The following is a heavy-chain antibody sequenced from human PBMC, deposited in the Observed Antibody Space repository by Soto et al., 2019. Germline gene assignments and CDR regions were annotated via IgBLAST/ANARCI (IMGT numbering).Heavy chain of an antibody. Sequence: QVQLVQSGTEVKKPGASVKVSCKASGYTFSSYGISWVRQAPGQGLEWMGWISGYNGNTKYAQKLQGRVTMTTDTSTSTAYVELRSLRSDDTAVYSWARGSRLFGVVIFQHYDMDVWGQGTTVTVSS. CDR2: ISGYNGNT. CDR3: ARGSRLFGVVIFQHYDMDV. D-gene: IGHD3-3*01. CDR1: GYTFSSYG. J-gene: IGHJ6*02. V-gene: IGHV1-18*01.